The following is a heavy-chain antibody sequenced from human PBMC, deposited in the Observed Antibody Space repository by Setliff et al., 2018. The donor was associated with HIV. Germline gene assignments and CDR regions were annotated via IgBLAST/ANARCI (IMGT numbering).Heavy chain of an antibody. CDR3: ARDLTTIVTRKVFDI. V-gene: IGHV3-30*19. J-gene: IGHJ3*01. D-gene: IGHD4-17*01. CDR2: VSYDGTYK. Sequence: PGGSLRLSCAASGFTFSSYGFHWVRQAPGKGLEWVAVVSYDGTYKNYADSVKGRFTISRDNSRSTVYVQMNSLRAEDTAVYFCARDLTTIVTRKVFDIWGQGTKVTVSS. CDR1: GFTFSSYG.